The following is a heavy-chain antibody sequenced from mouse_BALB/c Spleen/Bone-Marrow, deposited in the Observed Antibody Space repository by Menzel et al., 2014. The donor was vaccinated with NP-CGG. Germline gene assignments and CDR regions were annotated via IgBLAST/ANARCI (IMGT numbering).Heavy chain of an antibody. CDR2: IRSKSNNYAT. D-gene: IGHD2-3*01. V-gene: IGHV10-1*02. Sequence: EVKLMESGGGLVQPKGSLKLSCAASGFTFNTYAMNWVRQAPGKGLEWVARIRSKSNNYATYYADSVKDRFTISRDDSQSMLYLQMNNLKTEDTAMYYCVRSDDGWFASGAKGLWSLSLQ. J-gene: IGHJ3*01. CDR1: GFTFNTYA. CDR3: VRSDDGWFAS.